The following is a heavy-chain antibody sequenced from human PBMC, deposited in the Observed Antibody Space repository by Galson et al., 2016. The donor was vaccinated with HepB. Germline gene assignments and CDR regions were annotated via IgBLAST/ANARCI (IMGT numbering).Heavy chain of an antibody. CDR2: INGGGSTT. CDR1: GFTFGTYA. V-gene: IGHV3-23*01. J-gene: IGHJ5*01. CDR3: AKRALVGGLNWFDS. Sequence: SLRLSCAASGFTFGTYAMTWVRQTPGKGLEWVSSINGGGSTTHYNDSVKGRFTISRDNSQNTLYLWMSSLRAEDSAVYYCAKRALVGGLNWFDSWGQGTLVTVSS. D-gene: IGHD2-2*01.